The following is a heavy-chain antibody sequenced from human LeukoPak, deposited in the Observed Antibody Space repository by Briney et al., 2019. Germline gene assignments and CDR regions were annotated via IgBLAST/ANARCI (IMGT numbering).Heavy chain of an antibody. Sequence: GGSLRLSCAASGFTFSSYAMSWVRQAPGKGLEWVSAISGSGGSTYYADSVKGRFTISRGNSKNTLYLQMNSLRAEDTAVYYCAKGPGANYYYYMDVWGKGTTVTVSS. V-gene: IGHV3-23*01. CDR1: GFTFSSYA. D-gene: IGHD3-10*01. J-gene: IGHJ6*03. CDR3: AKGPGANYYYYMDV. CDR2: ISGSGGST.